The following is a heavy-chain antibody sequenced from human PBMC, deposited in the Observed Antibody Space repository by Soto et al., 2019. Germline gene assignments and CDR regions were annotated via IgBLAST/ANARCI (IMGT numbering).Heavy chain of an antibody. J-gene: IGHJ4*02. CDR3: ITRGDDGYDLNFLY. CDR2: IRPSNSDT. D-gene: IGHD5-12*01. Sequence: GESLKISCKGSGYNFANYWIGWVRQMSGKGLEWMGIIRPSNSDTQYSPTFQGQVTISADKSISTAYLQWASLKASDTAMYYCITRGDDGYDLNFLYGGQGTQVTVSS. V-gene: IGHV5-51*01. CDR1: GYNFANYW.